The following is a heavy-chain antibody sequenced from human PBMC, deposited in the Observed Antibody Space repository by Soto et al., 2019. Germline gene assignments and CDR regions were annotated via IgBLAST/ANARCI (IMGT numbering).Heavy chain of an antibody. CDR3: ATTPRILYGMDV. J-gene: IGHJ6*02. D-gene: IGHD2-15*01. Sequence: SETLSLTCTVSGGSISSSYLSWIRQPPGKGPEWIGHIYYSGSTNYNPSLKSRVTISVDTSKNQISLKLSSVTAADTAVYYCATTPRILYGMDVWGQGTTVTVSS. V-gene: IGHV4-59*01. CDR1: GGSISSSY. CDR2: IYYSGST.